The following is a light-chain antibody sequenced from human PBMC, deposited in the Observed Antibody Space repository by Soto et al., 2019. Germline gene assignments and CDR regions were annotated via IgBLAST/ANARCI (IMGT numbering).Light chain of an antibody. CDR2: DAS. CDR1: QSVSSSY. CDR3: QQYGSSPYT. Sequence: EIVLTQSPGTLSLSPGERATLSCRASQSVSSSYLSWYQQKPGQAPRLLIYDASTRATGIPDRFSGSGSGTDLTLIISRLEPEDFSVYYCQQYGSSPYTFGQGAKLEIK. V-gene: IGKV3-20*01. J-gene: IGKJ2*01.